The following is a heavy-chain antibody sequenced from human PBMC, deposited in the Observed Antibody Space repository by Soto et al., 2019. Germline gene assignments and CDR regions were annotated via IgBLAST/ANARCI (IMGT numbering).Heavy chain of an antibody. D-gene: IGHD3-10*01. Sequence: SETLSLTCAVYVESFDCYYWIWIRQSPGKWLEWIGEINHSGSTNXXPSLNTRVXISVDTSKNQFXLKLRXVTSADTAVXYCARGSGRRQRFIVYWAQGTPVTVSS. CDR3: ARGSGRRQRFIVY. J-gene: IGHJ4*02. CDR1: VESFDCYY. V-gene: IGHV4-34*01. CDR2: INHSGST.